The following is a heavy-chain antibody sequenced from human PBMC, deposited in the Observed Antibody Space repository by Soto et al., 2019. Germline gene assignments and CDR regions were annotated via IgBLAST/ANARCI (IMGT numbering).Heavy chain of an antibody. CDR3: ARDSYGMDA. Sequence: GGSLRLSCAASGFTFSSYAMHWVRQAPGKGLEWMTIIWYDGSNKYYADSVKGRFTISRDNSKNTLYLEMNSLRAEGTAVYYCARDSYGMDAWGQGTTVTVSS. CDR1: GFTFSSYA. V-gene: IGHV3-33*01. CDR2: IWYDGSNK. J-gene: IGHJ6*02. D-gene: IGHD3-10*01.